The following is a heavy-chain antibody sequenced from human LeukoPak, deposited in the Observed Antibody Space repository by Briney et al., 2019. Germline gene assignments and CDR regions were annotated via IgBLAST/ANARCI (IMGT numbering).Heavy chain of an antibody. CDR2: IYYSGST. CDR1: GGSISSYY. CDR3: ASGQYYDLWSGYYVD. V-gene: IGHV4-59*01. D-gene: IGHD3-3*01. Sequence: SETLSLTCTVSGGSISSYYWSWIRQPPGKGLEWIGDIYYSGSTNYNPSLKSRVTISVDTSNNQFSLKLSSVTAADTAVYYCASGQYYDLWSGYYVDWGQGTLVTVSA. J-gene: IGHJ4*02.